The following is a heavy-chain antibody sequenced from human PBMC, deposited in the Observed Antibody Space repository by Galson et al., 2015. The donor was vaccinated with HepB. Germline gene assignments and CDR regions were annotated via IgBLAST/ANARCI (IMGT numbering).Heavy chain of an antibody. CDR2: IYWDDDK. CDR3: ALLTGYYTLGV. CDR1: GFSLSTSGVG. D-gene: IGHD3/OR15-3a*01. Sequence: PALVKPTQTLTLTCTFSGFSLSTSGVGVGWIRQPPGKALEWLALIYWDDDKRYSPSLKSRLTITKDTSKNQVVLTMTNMDPVDTATYCCALLTGYYTLGVWGQGTLVTVSS. J-gene: IGHJ4*02. V-gene: IGHV2-5*02.